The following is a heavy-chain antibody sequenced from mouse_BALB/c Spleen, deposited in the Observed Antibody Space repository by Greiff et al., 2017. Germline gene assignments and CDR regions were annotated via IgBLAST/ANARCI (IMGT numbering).Heavy chain of an antibody. Sequence: EVQLQQSGAELVKPGASVKLSCTASGFNIKDTYMHWVKQRPEQGLEWIGRIDPANGNTKYDPKFQGKATITADTSSNTAYLQLSSLTSEDTAVYYCARSTTTVVGNAMDYWGQGTSVTVSS. CDR2: IDPANGNT. D-gene: IGHD1-1*01. V-gene: IGHV14-3*02. J-gene: IGHJ4*01. CDR1: GFNIKDTY. CDR3: ARSTTTVVGNAMDY.